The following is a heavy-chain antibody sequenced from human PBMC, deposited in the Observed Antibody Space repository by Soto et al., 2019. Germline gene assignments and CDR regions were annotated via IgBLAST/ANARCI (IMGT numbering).Heavy chain of an antibody. Sequence: XGSLRLTCAASGFTFSSYSMNWVRQAPGKGLEWVSYISSSISTIYYADSVKGRFTISRDNAKNSLYLQMNSLRDEDTAVYYCARLNTYCSGGSCGGAYWGQGTLVTVSS. D-gene: IGHD2-15*01. CDR2: ISSSISTI. CDR3: ARLNTYCSGGSCGGAY. J-gene: IGHJ4*02. CDR1: GFTFSSYS. V-gene: IGHV3-48*02.